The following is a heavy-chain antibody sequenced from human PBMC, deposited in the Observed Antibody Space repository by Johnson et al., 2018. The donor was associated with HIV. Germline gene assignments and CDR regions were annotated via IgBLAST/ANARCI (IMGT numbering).Heavy chain of an antibody. CDR3: ARDFVGGVPQGAFDI. V-gene: IGHV3-30*03. CDR1: GFTFSSYG. J-gene: IGHJ3*02. D-gene: IGHD1-1*01. CDR2: ISYDGSNK. Sequence: VQLVESGGGVVQPGRSLRLSCAASGFTFSSYGMHWVRQAPGKGLEWVAVISYDGSNKYYADSVKGRFPISRDNSKNTLYLQMNSLRAEDTAVYYCARDFVGGVPQGAFDIWGQGTMVTVSS.